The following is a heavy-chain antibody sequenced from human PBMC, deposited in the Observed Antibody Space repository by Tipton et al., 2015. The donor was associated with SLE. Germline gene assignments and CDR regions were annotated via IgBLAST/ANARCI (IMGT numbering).Heavy chain of an antibody. Sequence: LRLSCAVSHYSISSGYYWSWIRQHPGKGLEWIGYIYYSGSTYYNPSLKSRVTISVDTSKNQFSLKLSSVTAADTAVYYCARDRIAVSLRGAFDIWGQGTMVTVSS. J-gene: IGHJ3*02. CDR3: ARDRIAVSLRGAFDI. CDR1: HYSISSGYY. D-gene: IGHD6-19*01. CDR2: IYYSGST. V-gene: IGHV4-31*11.